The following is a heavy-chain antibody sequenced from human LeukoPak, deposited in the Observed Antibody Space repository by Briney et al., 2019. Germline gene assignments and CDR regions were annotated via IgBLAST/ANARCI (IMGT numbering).Heavy chain of an antibody. CDR2: ISSSGSTI. D-gene: IGHD5-12*01. J-gene: IGHJ4*01. CDR1: GFTFSDYY. CDR3: ARDHRYAFDN. V-gene: IGHV3-11*04. Sequence: GGSLTLSCAASGFTFSDYYMSWIRQAPGKGLEWVSYISSSGSTIYYADSVKGRFTISRDKARNSLYLQMNSLRVEDTAMYYCARDHRYAFDNWGHGTLVTVSS.